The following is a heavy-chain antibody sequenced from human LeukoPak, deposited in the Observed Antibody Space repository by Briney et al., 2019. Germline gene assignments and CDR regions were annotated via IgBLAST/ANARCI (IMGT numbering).Heavy chain of an antibody. CDR1: GFTFSSYA. Sequence: PRGSLRLSCAASGFTFSSYAMSWVRQAPGKGLEWVSAISGSGGSTYYADSVKGRFTISRDNSKNTLYLQMNSLRAEDTAVYYCAKGQSRYSYGYYFDYWGQGTLVTVSS. D-gene: IGHD5-18*01. CDR3: AKGQSRYSYGYYFDY. J-gene: IGHJ4*02. CDR2: ISGSGGST. V-gene: IGHV3-23*01.